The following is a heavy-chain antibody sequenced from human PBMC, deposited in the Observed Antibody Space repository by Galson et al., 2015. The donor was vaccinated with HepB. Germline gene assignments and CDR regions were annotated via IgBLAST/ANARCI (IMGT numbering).Heavy chain of an antibody. Sequence: SLRLSCAASGFTISSYWMSWVRQAPGKGLEWVANIKQDGSEKYYVNSVKGRFTISRDNAKNSLYLQMNSLRAEDTAVYYCARDTLTAMGDGHVDYWGQGTLVTVSS. J-gene: IGHJ4*02. CDR1: GFTISSYW. CDR3: ARDTLTAMGDGHVDY. V-gene: IGHV3-7*03. CDR2: IKQDGSEK. D-gene: IGHD5-18*01.